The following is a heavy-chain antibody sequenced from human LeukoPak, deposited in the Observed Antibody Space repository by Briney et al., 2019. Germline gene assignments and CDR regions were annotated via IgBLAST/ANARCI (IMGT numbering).Heavy chain of an antibody. CDR3: ARDRYDYVWGSPFDY. V-gene: IGHV1-18*01. CDR1: GYTFTSYG. D-gene: IGHD3-16*01. Sequence: ASVKVSCKASGYTFTSYGISWARQAPGQGLEWMGWISAYNGNTNYAQKLQGRVTMTTDTSTSTAYMELRSLRSDDTAVYYCARDRYDYVWGSPFDYWGQGTLVTVSS. CDR2: ISAYNGNT. J-gene: IGHJ4*02.